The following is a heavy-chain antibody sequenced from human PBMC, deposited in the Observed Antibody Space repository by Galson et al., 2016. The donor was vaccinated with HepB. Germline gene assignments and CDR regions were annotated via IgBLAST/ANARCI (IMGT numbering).Heavy chain of an antibody. D-gene: IGHD1-26*01. V-gene: IGHV3-15*01. CDR3: TKDRGRVGAAGWFDP. CDR1: GFTFSDTW. CDR2: IKSKTDGGTP. J-gene: IGHJ5*02. Sequence: SLRLSCAASGFTFSDTWMSWVRQAPGKGLEWVGRIKSKTDGGTPDYAAPAKGRFTISRDDSRNTLYLQMNSLKTEDTAVYYCTKDRGRVGAAGWFDPWGQGTLVTVSS.